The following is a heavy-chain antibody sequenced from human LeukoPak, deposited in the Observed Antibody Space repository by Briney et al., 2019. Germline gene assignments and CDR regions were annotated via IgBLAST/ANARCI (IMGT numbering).Heavy chain of an antibody. D-gene: IGHD6-25*01. V-gene: IGHV1-2*06. CDR2: INPTGGST. Sequence: GASVKVSCKASGYTFTSYYMHWVRQAPGQGLEWMGLINPTGGSTGYAQKFQGRVTMTRDTSISTAYMELSRLRSDDTAVYYCARDIAALDLYNWFDPWGQGTLVTVSS. CDR3: ARDIAALDLYNWFDP. CDR1: GYTFTSYY. J-gene: IGHJ5*02.